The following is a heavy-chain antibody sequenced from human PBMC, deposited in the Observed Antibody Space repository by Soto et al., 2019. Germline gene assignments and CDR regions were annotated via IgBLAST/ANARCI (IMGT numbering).Heavy chain of an antibody. Sequence: GGSLRLSCAASGFTFSSYGMHWVRQAPGKGLEWVAVISYDGSNKYYADSVKGRFTISRDNSKNTLYLQMNSLRAEDTAVYYCAKGIQTHCYYYYGMDVWGQGTTVTVSS. CDR3: AKGIQTHCYYYYGMDV. J-gene: IGHJ6*02. V-gene: IGHV3-30*18. CDR2: ISYDGSNK. CDR1: GFTFSSYG.